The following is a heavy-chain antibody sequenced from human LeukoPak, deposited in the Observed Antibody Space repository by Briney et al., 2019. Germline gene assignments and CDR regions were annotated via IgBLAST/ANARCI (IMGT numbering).Heavy chain of an antibody. CDR1: GYTFTGYY. D-gene: IGHD3-10*01. V-gene: IGHV1-2*02. Sequence: ASVKVSCKASGYTFTGYYMHWVRQAPGQGLKWMGWINPNSGGTNYAQKFQGRVTMTRDTSISTAYMELSRLRSDDTAVYYCARMYGSGSYTVDYWGQGTLVTVSS. CDR3: ARMYGSGSYTVDY. CDR2: INPNSGGT. J-gene: IGHJ4*02.